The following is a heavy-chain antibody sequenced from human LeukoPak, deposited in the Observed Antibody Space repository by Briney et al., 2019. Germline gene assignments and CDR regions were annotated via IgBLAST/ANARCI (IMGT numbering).Heavy chain of an antibody. CDR3: ARTRGSHISMAYLDY. D-gene: IGHD2/OR15-2a*01. V-gene: IGHV1-18*01. CDR1: RYTFTSYG. Sequence: ASVKVSCKASRYTFTSYGISWVRQAPGQGLEWMGWISAYNGNTNYAQKLQGRVTMTTDTSTSTAYMELRSLRSDDTAVYYCARTRGSHISMAYLDYWGEGTLVTVSS. CDR2: ISAYNGNT. J-gene: IGHJ4*02.